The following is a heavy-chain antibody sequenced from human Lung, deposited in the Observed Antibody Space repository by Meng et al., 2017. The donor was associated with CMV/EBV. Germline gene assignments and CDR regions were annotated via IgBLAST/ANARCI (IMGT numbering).Heavy chain of an antibody. Sequence: SCTASGFTFSDHYMEWIRQAPGRGLEWIARIRDKDSRYSTEYAASVRGRFTISRDDSKLLFLEMTRLKTEDTAVYYCARTSRRTRDFDYWGQGTLVTVSS. CDR1: GFTFSDHY. D-gene: IGHD1-7*01. CDR2: IRDKDSRYST. CDR3: ARTSRRTRDFDY. J-gene: IGHJ4*02. V-gene: IGHV3-72*01.